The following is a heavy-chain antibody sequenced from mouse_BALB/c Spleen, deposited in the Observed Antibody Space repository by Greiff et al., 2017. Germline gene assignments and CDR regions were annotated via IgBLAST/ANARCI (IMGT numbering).Heavy chain of an antibody. D-gene: IGHD2-4*01. Sequence: EVHLVESGGGLVQPGGSRKLSCAASGFTFSSFGMHWVRQAPEKGLEWVAYISSGSSTIYYADTVKGRFTISRDNPKNTLFLQMTSLRSEDTAMYYCARSHYDYDWGAMDYWGQGTSVTVSS. CDR3: ARSHYDYDWGAMDY. CDR2: ISSGSSTI. CDR1: GFTFSSFG. J-gene: IGHJ4*01. V-gene: IGHV5-17*02.